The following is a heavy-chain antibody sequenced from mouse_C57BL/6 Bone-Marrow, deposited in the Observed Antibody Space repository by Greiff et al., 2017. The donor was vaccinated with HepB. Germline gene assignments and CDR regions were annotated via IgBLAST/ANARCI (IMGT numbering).Heavy chain of an antibody. Sequence: EVKLVESGGGLVQPGGSLKLSCAASGFTFSDYYMYWVRQTPEKRLEWVAYISNGGGSTYYPDTVKGRFTISRDNAKNTLYLQMSRLKSEDTAMYYCARPSGGGYFDYWGQGTTLTVSS. CDR1: GFTFSDYY. V-gene: IGHV5-12*01. CDR2: ISNGGGST. CDR3: ARPSGGGYFDY. J-gene: IGHJ2*01. D-gene: IGHD3-1*01.